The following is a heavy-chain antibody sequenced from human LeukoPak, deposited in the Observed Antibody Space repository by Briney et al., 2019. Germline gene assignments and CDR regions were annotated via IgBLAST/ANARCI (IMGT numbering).Heavy chain of an antibody. J-gene: IGHJ5*02. Sequence: ASVKVSCKASGYTFTSYYMHWVRQAPGQGLEWMGLINPTGGSTGYAQKFQGRVTMTRDMSTSTDYMESSSLRSEDTAIYYCARNNSWGDMGWGSDPGGKGPLVTVSS. CDR2: INPTGGST. V-gene: IGHV1-46*01. CDR1: GYTFTSYY. D-gene: IGHD3-16*01. CDR3: ARNNSWGDMGWGSDP.